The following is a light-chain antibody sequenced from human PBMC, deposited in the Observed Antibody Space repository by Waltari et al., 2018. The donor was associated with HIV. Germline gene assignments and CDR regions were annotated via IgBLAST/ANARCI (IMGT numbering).Light chain of an antibody. V-gene: IGKV1-39*01. CDR1: QSIGDH. CDR2: GAS. Sequence: DMQMTQSPSSLSASVGDRVTGTCRASQSIGDHLNWFQQRPGKAPTLLIFGASSLHSGVPTRFSGSGSGTDFTLTIHSLQPEDFATYWCQQSYTSSYTFGQGTRLEIK. J-gene: IGKJ2*01. CDR3: QQSYTSSYT.